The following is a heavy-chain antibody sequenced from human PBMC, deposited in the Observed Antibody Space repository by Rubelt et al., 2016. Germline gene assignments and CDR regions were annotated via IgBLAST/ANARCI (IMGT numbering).Heavy chain of an antibody. CDR1: GYTFTNYY. V-gene: IGHV1-2*06. CDR3: ASGSVDY. Sequence: QVQLVQSGAEVKKPGASVKVSCKASGYTFTNYYMHWVRQAPGQGLEWMGRINPNSGWTDYAQEFQGQVTMTRDTSISTAYMELARLRSDDTAMYYCASGSVDYWGQGTLVTVSS. CDR2: INPNSGWT. J-gene: IGHJ4*02.